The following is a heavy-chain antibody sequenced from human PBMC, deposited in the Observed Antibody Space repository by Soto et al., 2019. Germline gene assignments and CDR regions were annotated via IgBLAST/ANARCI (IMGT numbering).Heavy chain of an antibody. CDR1: GGSISSYY. Sequence: QVQLQESGPGLVKPSETLSLTCTVSGGSISSYYWSWIRQPPGKGLEWIGYIYYSGSTNYNPSLKSRVTILVDTSNNQFSLKLSSVTAADTAVYYCARHLYYSGSGALDYWGQGTLVTVSS. CDR3: ARHLYYSGSGALDY. CDR2: IYYSGST. J-gene: IGHJ4*02. V-gene: IGHV4-59*08. D-gene: IGHD3-10*01.